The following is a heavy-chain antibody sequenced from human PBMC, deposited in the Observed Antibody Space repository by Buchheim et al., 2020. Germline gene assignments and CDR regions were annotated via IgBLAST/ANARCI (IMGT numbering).Heavy chain of an antibody. CDR1: GGSFSGYY. J-gene: IGHJ6*02. CDR3: ARDPFTTTVISYYGMDV. Sequence: QVQLQQWGAGLLKPSETLSLTCAVYGGSFSGYYWSWIRQPPGKGLEWIGEINHSGSTNYNPSLKSRVTISVDTSKTQFSLKLSSVTAADTAVYYCARDPFTTTVISYYGMDVWGQGTT. V-gene: IGHV4-34*01. CDR2: INHSGST. D-gene: IGHD4-11*01.